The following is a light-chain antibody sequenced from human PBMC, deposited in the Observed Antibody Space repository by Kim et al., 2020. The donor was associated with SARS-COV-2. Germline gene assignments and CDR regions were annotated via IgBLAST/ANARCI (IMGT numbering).Light chain of an antibody. V-gene: IGLV2-14*03. J-gene: IGLJ2*01. CDR1: SSDVGGYNY. CDR3: SSYTSSSSLV. CDR2: DVS. Sequence: QSALTQPASVSGSPGQSLTISCTGTSSDVGGYNYVSWYQQHPGKAPKLMIYDVSNRPSGVSNRFSGSKSGNTASLTISGLQAEDEADYYGSSYTSSSSLVFGGGTQLTVL.